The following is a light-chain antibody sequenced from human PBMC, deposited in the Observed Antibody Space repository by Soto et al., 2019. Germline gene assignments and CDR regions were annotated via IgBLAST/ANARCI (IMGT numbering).Light chain of an antibody. CDR1: GSDVGFYKS. CDR3: TSYTSSTNLV. CDR2: EVT. Sequence: QSALTQPASVSGSPGQSITISCTGTGSDVGFYKSVSWYQHHPGRAPKLIIYEVTNRPSGVSSRFSGSRSGNTASLTISGLQAEDEADYYCTSYTSSTNLVFGGGTKVNVL. J-gene: IGLJ2*01. V-gene: IGLV2-14*01.